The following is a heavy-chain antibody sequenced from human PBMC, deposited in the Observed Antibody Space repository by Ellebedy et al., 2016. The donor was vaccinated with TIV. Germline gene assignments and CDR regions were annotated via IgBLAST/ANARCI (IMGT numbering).Heavy chain of an antibody. Sequence: GGSLRLSXAASGFTFSGYWMSWFRQAPGKGLEWVANIHEDGSEKYYVDSVKGRFIISRDNTKKSLYLQMNNLRAEDTALYFCARPPSYCTRVGCFYWYFNLWGRGSLVTVSS. CDR3: ARPPSYCTRVGCFYWYFNL. D-gene: IGHD2-8*01. CDR2: IHEDGSEK. CDR1: GFTFSGYW. J-gene: IGHJ2*01. V-gene: IGHV3-7*02.